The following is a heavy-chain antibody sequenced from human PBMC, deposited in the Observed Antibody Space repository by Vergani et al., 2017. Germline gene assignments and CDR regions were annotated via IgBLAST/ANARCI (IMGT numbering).Heavy chain of an antibody. J-gene: IGHJ5*02. D-gene: IGHD5-12*01. CDR3: ARGAGYSGYHGWFDP. Sequence: QVQLVQSGAEVKKPGASVKVSCKASGYTFTGYYMHWVRQAPGQGLEWMGWINPNSGGTNYAQKFQGWVTMTRDTSISTAYMELSRLRSDDTAVYYGARGAGYSGYHGWFDPWGQGTLVTVSS. CDR1: GYTFTGYY. CDR2: INPNSGGT. V-gene: IGHV1-2*04.